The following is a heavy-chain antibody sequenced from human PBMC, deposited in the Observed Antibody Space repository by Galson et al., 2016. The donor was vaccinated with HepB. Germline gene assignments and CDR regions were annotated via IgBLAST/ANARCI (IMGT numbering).Heavy chain of an antibody. D-gene: IGHD6-13*01. CDR1: GYTFTNYG. V-gene: IGHV1-18*01. CDR2: ISVYTGNT. Sequence: SVKVSCKASGYTFTNYGITWVRQAPGQGLEWMGWISVYTGNTNYAQRLQGRVTMSTDTSTSTAYMELRSLRSDDTALYSCARKRGSWQDGNFDYWGQGTLVTVSS. J-gene: IGHJ4*02. CDR3: ARKRGSWQDGNFDY.